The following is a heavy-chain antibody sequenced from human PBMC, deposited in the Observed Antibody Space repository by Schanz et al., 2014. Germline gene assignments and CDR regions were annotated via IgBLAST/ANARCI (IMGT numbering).Heavy chain of an antibody. CDR3: ARIGGSVFDY. D-gene: IGHD3-10*01. Sequence: VQLVESGGGLVQPGGSLRLSCTASGFPFSDYFMAWIRQPPGRGLEWVSYIGNGGVTIYYADSVKDRFTISRDNSKNSLYLQMNSLRAEDTAVYYCARIGGSVFDYWAQGTLVTVSS. CDR2: IGNGGVTI. J-gene: IGHJ4*02. V-gene: IGHV3-11*01. CDR1: GFPFSDYF.